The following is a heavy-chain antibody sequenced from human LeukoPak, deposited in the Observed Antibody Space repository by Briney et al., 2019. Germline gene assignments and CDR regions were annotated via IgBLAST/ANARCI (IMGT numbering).Heavy chain of an antibody. J-gene: IGHJ5*02. Sequence: ASETLSLTCTVSGGSISSYYWSWIRQPPGKGLEWIGYIYYSGSTNYNPSLKSRVTISVDTSKNQFSLKLSSVTAADTAVYYCARVVENWFDPWGQGTLATVSS. D-gene: IGHD1-26*01. CDR2: IYYSGST. CDR1: GGSISSYY. CDR3: ARVVENWFDP. V-gene: IGHV4-59*01.